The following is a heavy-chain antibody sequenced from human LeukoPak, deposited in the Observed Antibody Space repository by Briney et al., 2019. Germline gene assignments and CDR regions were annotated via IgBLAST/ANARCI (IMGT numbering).Heavy chain of an antibody. CDR1: GFTFSNHA. Sequence: GRSLRLSCAASGFTFSNHAMHWVRQAPGKGLEWVAVISYDGSSEYYADSVKGRFTISRDNSKMMYLQMNSLRTDDTAVYYCAREGYYYDSSGYSYYFDSWGQGTLVTVTS. CDR3: AREGYYYDSSGYSYYFDS. CDR2: ISYDGSSE. V-gene: IGHV3-30*03. D-gene: IGHD3-22*01. J-gene: IGHJ4*02.